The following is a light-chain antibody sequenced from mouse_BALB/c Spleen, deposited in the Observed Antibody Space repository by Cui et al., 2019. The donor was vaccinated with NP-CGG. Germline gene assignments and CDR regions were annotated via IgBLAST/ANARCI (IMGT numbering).Light chain of an antibody. CDR1: TRAVTTSNY. J-gene: IGLJ1*01. CDR2: GTN. V-gene: IGLV1*01. Sequence: QAVVTQESALTTSPGETVTLTCRSSTRAVTTSNYANWVQEKSDHLFTGLIGGTNNRVPGVPARFSGSLIGNKAALTITGAQTEDEAIYFCALWYSNHWVFGGGTKLTVL. CDR3: ALWYSNHWV.